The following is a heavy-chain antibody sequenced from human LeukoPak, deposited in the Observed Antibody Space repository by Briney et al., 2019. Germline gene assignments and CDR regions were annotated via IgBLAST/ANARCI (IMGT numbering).Heavy chain of an antibody. V-gene: IGHV7-4-1*02. CDR1: GYTFTSYA. J-gene: IGHJ5*02. D-gene: IGHD2-2*01. Sequence: GASVKVSCKASGYTFTSYAMNWVRQAPGQGLEWMGWINTNTGNPTYAQGFTGRFVFSLDTSVSTAYLQWSSLKASDTAMYYCARRPHYRYCSSTSCPSWFDPWGQRTLVTVSS. CDR2: INTNTGNP. CDR3: ARRPHYRYCSSTSCPSWFDP.